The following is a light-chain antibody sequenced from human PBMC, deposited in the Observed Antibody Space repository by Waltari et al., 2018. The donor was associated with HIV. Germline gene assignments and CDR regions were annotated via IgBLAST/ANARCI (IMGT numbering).Light chain of an antibody. CDR3: QAWDSSTVV. J-gene: IGLJ2*01. CDR2: KDT. V-gene: IGLV3-25*03. Sequence: SYELTQPPSVSVSPGEPARITSSGAGLATPYHCWYQQRPGQAPVMVIFKDTQRSSGIPERFSGSSSGTTVTLTISGVQSEDEADYYCQAWDSSTVVFGGGTKLTVL. CDR1: GLATPY.